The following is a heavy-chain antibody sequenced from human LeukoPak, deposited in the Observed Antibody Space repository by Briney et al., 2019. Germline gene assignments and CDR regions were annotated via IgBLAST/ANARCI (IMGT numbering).Heavy chain of an antibody. CDR3: ARDRLQTYYYGSGSYPDY. Sequence: ASVKVSCKASGYTFTCYYMHWVRQAPGQGLEWMGWINPNSGGTNYQGRVTMTRDTSISTAYMELSRLRSDDTAVYYCARDRLQTYYYGSGSYPDYWGQGTLVTVSS. CDR1: GYTFTCYY. V-gene: IGHV1-2*02. J-gene: IGHJ4*02. D-gene: IGHD3-10*01. CDR2: INPNSGGT.